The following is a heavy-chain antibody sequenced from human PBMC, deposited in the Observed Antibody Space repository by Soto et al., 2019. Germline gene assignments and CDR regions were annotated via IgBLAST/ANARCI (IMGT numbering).Heavy chain of an antibody. D-gene: IGHD3-22*01. CDR1: GYSFAGYW. CDR3: ARQIYDSDTGPNFQYYFDS. V-gene: IGHV5-10-1*01. CDR2: IDPSDSQT. J-gene: IGHJ4*02. Sequence: PGESLKISCKGSGYSFAGYWITWVRQKPGKGLEWMGRIDPSDSQTYYSPSFRGHVTISVTKSITTVFLQWSSLRASDTVMYYCARQIYDSDTGPNFQYYFDSSGKGTQLTVS.